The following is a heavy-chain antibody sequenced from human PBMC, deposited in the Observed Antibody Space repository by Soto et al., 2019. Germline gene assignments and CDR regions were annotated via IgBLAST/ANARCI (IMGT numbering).Heavy chain of an antibody. V-gene: IGHV1-69*02. CDR2: IIPVLDIV. CDR1: GGIFTNYT. D-gene: IGHD1-26*01. CDR3: AKAPTASSPFDY. Sequence: QVQLVQSGAEMKRPGSSLKVSCETSGGIFTNYTFHWVRQAPGQGLEWMGWIIPVLDIVNYVHKLQGRITITADKSTSTAYLELTSLKFEDTAIYFCAKAPTASSPFDYWGQGTLVTVSS. J-gene: IGHJ4*02.